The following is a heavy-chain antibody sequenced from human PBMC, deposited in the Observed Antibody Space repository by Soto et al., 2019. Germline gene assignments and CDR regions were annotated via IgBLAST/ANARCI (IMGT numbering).Heavy chain of an antibody. CDR2: IYYSGST. J-gene: IGHJ5*02. CDR3: AGQGPLPLSGWFDP. CDR1: GGSISSYY. Sequence: SETLSLTCTVSGGSISSYYWSWIRQPPGKGLEWIGYIYYSGSTNYNPSLKSRVTISVDTSKNQFSLKLSSVTAADTAVYYCAGQGPLPLSGWFDPWGQGTLVTVSS. V-gene: IGHV4-59*08. D-gene: IGHD3-3*01.